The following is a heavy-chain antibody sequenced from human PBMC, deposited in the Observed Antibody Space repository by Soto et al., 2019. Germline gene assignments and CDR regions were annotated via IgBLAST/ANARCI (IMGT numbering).Heavy chain of an antibody. CDR1: GGSFSGYY. CDR3: ATGPASSGWYRGYDSYYYGMGV. J-gene: IGHJ6*02. Sequence: PSETLSLTCAVYGGSFSGYYWSWIRQPPGKGLEWIGEINHSGSTNYNPSLKSRVTISVDTSKNQFSLKLSSVTAADTAVYYCATGPASSGWYRGYDSYYYGMGVWRRGTTVTVSS. D-gene: IGHD6-19*01. CDR2: INHSGST. V-gene: IGHV4-34*01.